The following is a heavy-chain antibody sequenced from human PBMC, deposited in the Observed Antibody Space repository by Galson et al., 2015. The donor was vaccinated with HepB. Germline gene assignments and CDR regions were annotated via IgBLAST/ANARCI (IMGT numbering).Heavy chain of an antibody. CDR3: ARAVRVVVTPIHAFDI. D-gene: IGHD4-23*01. Sequence: SLRLSCAASGFTFSSYSMNWVRQAPGKGLEWVSSISSSSSYIYYADSVKGRFTISRDNAKNSLYLQMNSLRAEDTAVYYCARAVRVVVTPIHAFDIWGQGTMVTVSS. J-gene: IGHJ3*02. V-gene: IGHV3-21*01. CDR2: ISSSSSYI. CDR1: GFTFSSYS.